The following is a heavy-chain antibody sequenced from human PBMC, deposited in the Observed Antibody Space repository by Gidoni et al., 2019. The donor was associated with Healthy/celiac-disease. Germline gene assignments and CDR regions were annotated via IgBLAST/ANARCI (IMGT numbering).Heavy chain of an antibody. CDR2: ISISSSYI. CDR1: GFPFRSYS. D-gene: IGHD1-7*01. J-gene: IGHJ4*02. Sequence: EVQLVVSGGGLVKHGGTLRLYWAASGFPFRSYSMNWVRQAPGKGLELVLSISISSSYIYYADSVKGRFTISRDNAKNSLYLQMNSLRAEDTAVYYCASMGTTTFDYWGQGTLVTVSS. V-gene: IGHV3-21*01. CDR3: ASMGTTTFDY.